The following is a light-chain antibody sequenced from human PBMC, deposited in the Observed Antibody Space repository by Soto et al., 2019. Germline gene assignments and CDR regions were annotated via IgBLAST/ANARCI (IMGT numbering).Light chain of an antibody. CDR1: QSVSNNY. V-gene: IGKV3-20*01. J-gene: IGKJ1*01. CDR2: DAS. CDR3: QHDGSSSSPRT. Sequence: EVVLTQSPGTLSVSPGERATLSCRASQSVSNNYVDWSKHKPGQAPRLLIYDASSRATGIPDRFSGSGSGTDFTLTIDRLAPEDFAVYYCQHDGSSSSPRTFGQGTKVEIK.